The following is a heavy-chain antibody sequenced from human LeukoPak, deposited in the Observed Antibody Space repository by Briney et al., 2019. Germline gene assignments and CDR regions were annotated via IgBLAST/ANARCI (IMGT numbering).Heavy chain of an antibody. Sequence: RGGSLRLSCAASGFSVSNYYMSWVRQPPGKGLEWVSVMYTGGGRYYGESVKGRFTISRDNSKNTVFLQMNSLRVEDTALYYCTRGQSYCGADCYSDWGQGTLVPVSS. CDR3: TRGQSYCGADCYSD. CDR2: MYTGGGR. J-gene: IGHJ4*02. D-gene: IGHD2-21*02. CDR1: GFSVSNYY. V-gene: IGHV3-66*01.